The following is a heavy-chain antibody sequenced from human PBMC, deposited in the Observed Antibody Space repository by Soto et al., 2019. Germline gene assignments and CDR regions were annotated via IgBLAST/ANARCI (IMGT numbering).Heavy chain of an antibody. Sequence: QVQLVQSGAEVKKPGSSVKVSCKASGGTFSSYAISWVRQAPGQGLEWMGGIIPIFGTANYAQKFQGRVTITADESTRTCYKELSSLRSEDTGVYYCATKGDTALVSGDYWGQGALVTVSS. CDR2: IIPIFGTA. CDR1: GGTFSSYA. CDR3: ATKGDTALVSGDY. D-gene: IGHD5-18*01. V-gene: IGHV1-69*01. J-gene: IGHJ4*02.